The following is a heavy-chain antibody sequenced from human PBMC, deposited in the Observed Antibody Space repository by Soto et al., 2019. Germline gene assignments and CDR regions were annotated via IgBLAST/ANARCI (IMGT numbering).Heavy chain of an antibody. J-gene: IGHJ6*02. V-gene: IGHV1-69*01. CDR3: ASKEGAHRYGMDV. D-gene: IGHD1-26*01. CDR1: GDTFSSYA. Sequence: QVQLVQSGAEVKKPGSSVKVSCKASGDTFSSYAITWVRQAPGQGLEWMGGIIPIFGTANYAKKFQGRVTITAEESTSTAYMDLGSLRSEDTAMYYCASKEGAHRYGMDVWGQGTTVTVSS. CDR2: IIPIFGTA.